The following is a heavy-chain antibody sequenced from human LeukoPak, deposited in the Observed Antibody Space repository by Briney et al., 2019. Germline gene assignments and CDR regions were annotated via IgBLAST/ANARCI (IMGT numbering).Heavy chain of an antibody. CDR1: GGTFSSYA. V-gene: IGHV1-69*13. CDR3: ARVAEPYCGGDCYPYFDY. Sequence: GASVKVSCKASGGTFSSYAISWVRQAPGQGLEWMGGIIPIFGTANYAQKFQGRVTITADESTSTAYMELSRLRSDDTAVYYCARVAEPYCGGDCYPYFDYWGQGTLVTVSS. CDR2: IIPIFGTA. D-gene: IGHD2-21*02. J-gene: IGHJ4*02.